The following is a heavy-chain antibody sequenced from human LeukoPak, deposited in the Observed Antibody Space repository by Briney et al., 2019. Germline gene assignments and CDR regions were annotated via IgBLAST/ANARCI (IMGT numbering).Heavy chain of an antibody. CDR3: ARDLYPVGYSSSSTPDY. J-gene: IGHJ4*02. V-gene: IGHV1-2*02. CDR1: GYTFTGYY. CDR2: INPNSGGT. D-gene: IGHD6-6*01. Sequence: ASVKVSCKASGYTFTGYYMHWVRQAPGQGLEWMGWINPNSGGTNYAQKFQGRATMTRDTSISTAYMELSRLRSDDTAVYYCARDLYPVGYSSSSTPDYWGQGTLVTVSS.